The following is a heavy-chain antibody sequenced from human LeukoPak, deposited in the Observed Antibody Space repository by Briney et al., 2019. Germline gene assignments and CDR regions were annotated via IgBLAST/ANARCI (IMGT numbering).Heavy chain of an antibody. D-gene: IGHD2-2*01. J-gene: IGHJ4*02. Sequence: PSETLSLTCAVYGGSFSGYYWSWIRQPPGKGLEWIGEINHSGSTNYNPSLKSRVTISVDTSKNQFSLKLSSVTAADTAVYYCARPIPDCSRTSCQDYWGQGTLVTVSS. CDR1: GGSFSGYY. CDR2: INHSGST. CDR3: ARPIPDCSRTSCQDY. V-gene: IGHV4-34*01.